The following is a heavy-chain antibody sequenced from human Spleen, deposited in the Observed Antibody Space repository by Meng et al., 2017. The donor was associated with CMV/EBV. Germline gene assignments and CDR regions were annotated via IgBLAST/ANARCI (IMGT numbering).Heavy chain of an antibody. CDR2: ISYDGRNK. V-gene: IGHV3-30*03. CDR3: ARNLDFWSGFDY. D-gene: IGHD3-3*01. Sequence: GESLKISCAASGFTFSPYDMHWVRQAPGKGLEWVAVISYDGRNKYYADSVKGRFTISRDNSKSTLYLQMNSLTPEDTAVYYCARNLDFWSGFDYWGQGTLVTVSS. CDR1: GFTFSPYD. J-gene: IGHJ4*02.